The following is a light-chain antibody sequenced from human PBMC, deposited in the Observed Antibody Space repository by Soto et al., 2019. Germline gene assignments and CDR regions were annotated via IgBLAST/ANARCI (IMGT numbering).Light chain of an antibody. Sequence: QSVLTQPPSASGTPGQGVTISCSGSTSNIGSNYVYWYQQLPGTAPKLLIYRNNQRPSGVPDRFSGSKSGTSASLAISGLRSDDEAGYYCRSSTLTSYVFGTGTKVTVL. CDR3: RSSTLTSYV. CDR2: RNN. J-gene: IGLJ1*01. CDR1: TSNIGSNY. V-gene: IGLV1-47*01.